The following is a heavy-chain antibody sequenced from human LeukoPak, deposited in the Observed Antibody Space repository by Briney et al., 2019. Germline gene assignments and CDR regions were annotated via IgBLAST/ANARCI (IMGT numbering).Heavy chain of an antibody. D-gene: IGHD1-26*01. CDR2: IKSKTDGGTT. Sequence: PGGSLRLSCAASGFTFSNAWMSCVRQAPGKGLEWVGRIKSKTDGGTTDYAAPVKGRFTISRDDSKSIAYLQMNSLKTEDTAVYYCTRVGATAYYYFDYWGQGTLVTVSS. CDR3: TRVGATAYYYFDY. V-gene: IGHV3-15*01. CDR1: GFTFSNAW. J-gene: IGHJ4*02.